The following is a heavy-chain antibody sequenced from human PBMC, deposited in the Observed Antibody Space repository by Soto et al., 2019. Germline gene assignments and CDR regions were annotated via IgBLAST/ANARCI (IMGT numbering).Heavy chain of an antibody. CDR3: ARIGTWALNFDY. D-gene: IGHD2-8*01. V-gene: IGHV3-33*01. Sequence: GGSLRLSCAASGFTFSNYHMHWVRQAPGKGLEWVAVIWNDGSNKFYADSVKGRFTISRDNSKNTLYLQMNNLRAEDTAVYYCARIGTWALNFDYWGQGTLVTVSS. CDR2: IWNDGSNK. J-gene: IGHJ4*02. CDR1: GFTFSNYH.